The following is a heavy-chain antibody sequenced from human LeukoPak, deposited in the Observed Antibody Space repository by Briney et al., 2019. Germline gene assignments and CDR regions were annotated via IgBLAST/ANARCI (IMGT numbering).Heavy chain of an antibody. CDR3: AKDQGIAAAGTSDY. D-gene: IGHD6-13*01. CDR1: GYTFTSYG. J-gene: IGHJ4*02. Sequence: WASVKVSCKASGYTFTSYGISWVRQAPGQGLEWMGWISAYNGNTNYAQKLQGRVTMTTDTSTSTAYMELRSLRSDDTAVYYCAKDQGIAAAGTSDYWGQGTLVTVSS. V-gene: IGHV1-18*01. CDR2: ISAYNGNT.